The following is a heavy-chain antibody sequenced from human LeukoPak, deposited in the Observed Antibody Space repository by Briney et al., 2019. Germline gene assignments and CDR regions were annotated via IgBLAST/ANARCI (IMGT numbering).Heavy chain of an antibody. V-gene: IGHV3-21*01. CDR2: ISSSSSYI. CDR3: ARGGIAAPGAFGI. Sequence: GGSLRLSCAASGFTFSSYAMSWVRQAPGKGLEWVSSISSSSSYIYYADSVKGRFTISRDNAKNSLYLQMNSLRAEDTAVYYCARGGIAAPGAFGIWGQGTMVTVSS. CDR1: GFTFSSYA. J-gene: IGHJ3*02. D-gene: IGHD6-25*01.